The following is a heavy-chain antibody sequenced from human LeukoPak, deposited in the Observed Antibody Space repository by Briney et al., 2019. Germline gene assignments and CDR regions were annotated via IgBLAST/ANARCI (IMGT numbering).Heavy chain of an antibody. CDR1: GFTFKIYS. CDR2: ISSSSSHM. J-gene: IGHJ4*02. CDR3: ARDDTSAHFFDY. V-gene: IGHV3-21*01. D-gene: IGHD3-10*01. Sequence: GGSLRLSCAASGFTFKIYSMNWVRQAPGKGLEWVSSISSSSSHMYYADSVKGRFTISRDNAKNSLYLQMNTLRAEDTAVYYCARDDTSAHFFDYWGQGTLVTVSS.